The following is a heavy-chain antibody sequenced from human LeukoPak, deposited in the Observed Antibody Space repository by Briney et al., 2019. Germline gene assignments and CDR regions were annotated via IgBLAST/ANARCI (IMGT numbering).Heavy chain of an antibody. CDR3: ARGKTYYDISKDAFDI. D-gene: IGHD3-22*01. V-gene: IGHV4-59*01. Sequence: PSEILSLTCTVSSGSISSYYWSWIRQPPGKGLEWIGYIYYSGSTNYNPSLKSRVTISVDTSKNQFSLKLSSVTAADTAVYYCARGKTYYDISKDAFDIWGQGTMVTVSS. CDR1: SGSISSYY. CDR2: IYYSGST. J-gene: IGHJ3*02.